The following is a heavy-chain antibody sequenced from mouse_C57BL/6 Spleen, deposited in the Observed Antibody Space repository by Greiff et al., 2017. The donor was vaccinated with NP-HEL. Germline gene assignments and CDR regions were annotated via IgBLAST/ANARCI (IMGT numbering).Heavy chain of an antibody. CDR2: LYPGSGSP. V-gene: IGHV1-55*01. J-gene: IGHJ3*01. CDR3: ARWGYYGSSYGFAY. D-gene: IGHD1-1*01. CDR1: GYTFTSYW. Sequence: QVQLQQPGAELVKPGASVKMSCKASGYTFTSYWITWVKQRPGQGLEWIGDLYPGSGSPNYPEKFKSKATLTVDTSSSTAYMQLSSMTSEDSAVYYCARWGYYGSSYGFAYWGQGTLVTDSA.